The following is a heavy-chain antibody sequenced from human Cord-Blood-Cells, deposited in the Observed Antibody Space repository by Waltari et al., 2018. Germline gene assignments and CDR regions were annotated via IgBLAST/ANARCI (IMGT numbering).Heavy chain of an antibody. D-gene: IGHD3-10*01. CDR2: IRSKAYGGTT. CDR3: SMYLFDYDSGSYDY. CDR1: GFTFGDYA. Sequence: EVQLVESGGGLVKPGRSLRLSCTASGFTFGDYAMSWFRQAPGKGLEWVGFIRSKAYGGTTEYAASVKGRFTISRDDSKSIAYLQMNSMKTEDTAVYYCSMYLFDYDSGSYDYWGQGTLVTVSS. V-gene: IGHV3-49*05. J-gene: IGHJ4*02.